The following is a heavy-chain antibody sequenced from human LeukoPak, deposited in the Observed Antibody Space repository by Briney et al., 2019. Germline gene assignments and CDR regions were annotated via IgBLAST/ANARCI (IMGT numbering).Heavy chain of an antibody. CDR2: IYYSGST. J-gene: IGHJ6*03. CDR1: GGSISSSSYY. V-gene: IGHV4-39*01. Sequence: SETLSLTCTVSGGSISSSSYYWGWIRQPPGKGLEWIGSIYYSGSTYYNPSLKSRVTISVDTSKNQFSLKLSSVTAADTAVYYCARGPQSRRYYYYYMDVWGKGTTVTVSS. D-gene: IGHD5-24*01. CDR3: ARGPQSRRYYYYYMDV.